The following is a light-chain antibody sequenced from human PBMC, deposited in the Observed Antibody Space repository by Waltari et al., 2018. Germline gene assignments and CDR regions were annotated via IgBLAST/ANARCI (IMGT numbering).Light chain of an antibody. J-gene: IGKJ1*01. CDR3: MQATQWPLT. CDR2: KVF. CDR1: QSLVHSDGKTY. V-gene: IGKV2-30*02. Sequence: DVVMTQSPLSLPVTLGQPATISCRSSQSLVHSDGKTYLNWFHQRPGQSPRRLIYKVFNLDSGVPDRFSGSGSGTDFTLKISRVEAEDVGAYYCMQATQWPLTFGQGTKVEIK.